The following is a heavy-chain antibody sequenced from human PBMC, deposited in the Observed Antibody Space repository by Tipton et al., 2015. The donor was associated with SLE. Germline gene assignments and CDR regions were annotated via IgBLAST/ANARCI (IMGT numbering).Heavy chain of an antibody. Sequence: TLSLTCTVSGGSICSYYWTWIRQPPGKELEWIGDIYYSGSTNYNPSLKSRVTLSVATSKHHFPLKLRSVTAADTAVYYCARVRVSAAGFDYWGQGTLVTVSS. CDR2: IYYSGST. D-gene: IGHD6-13*01. V-gene: IGHV4-59*01. CDR3: ARVRVSAAGFDY. CDR1: GGSICSYY. J-gene: IGHJ4*02.